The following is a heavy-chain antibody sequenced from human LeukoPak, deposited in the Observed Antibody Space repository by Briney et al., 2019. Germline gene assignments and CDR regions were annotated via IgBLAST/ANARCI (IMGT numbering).Heavy chain of an antibody. V-gene: IGHV1-18*01. CDR3: ARGSYYDSSGYPRPYYYYYYMDV. CDR2: ISAYNGNT. D-gene: IGHD3-22*01. J-gene: IGHJ6*03. CDR1: GYTFTSYG. Sequence: ASVKVSCKASGYTFTSYGISWVRQAPGQGLEWMGWISAYNGNTNYAQKLQGRVTMTTDTSTSTAYMKLRSLRSDDTAVYYCARGSYYDSSGYPRPYYYYYYMDVWGKGTTVTVSS.